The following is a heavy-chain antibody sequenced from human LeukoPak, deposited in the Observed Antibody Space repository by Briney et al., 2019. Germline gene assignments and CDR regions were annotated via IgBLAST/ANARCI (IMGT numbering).Heavy chain of an antibody. CDR3: ARQSGVAATPGLLYYYYYMDV. CDR2: IYYSGST. CDR1: GGSISSYY. V-gene: IGHV4-59*01. D-gene: IGHD2-15*01. J-gene: IGHJ6*03. Sequence: KPSQTLSLTCTVSGGSISSYYWSWIRQPPGRGLEWIGYIYYSGSTNYNPSLKSRVTISVDTSKNQFSLKLSSVTAADTAVYYCARQSGVAATPGLLYYYYYMDVWGKGTTVTVSS.